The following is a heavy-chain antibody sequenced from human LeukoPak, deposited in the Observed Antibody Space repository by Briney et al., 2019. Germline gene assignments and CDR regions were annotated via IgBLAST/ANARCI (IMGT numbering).Heavy chain of an antibody. D-gene: IGHD3-22*01. J-gene: IGHJ5*02. CDR3: ARDRSETYYYDSSGYYGAYNWFDP. CDR1: GGTFSSYA. V-gene: IGHV1-69*05. Sequence: SLRVSCKASGGTFSSYAISWVRQAPGQGLEWMGGIIPIFGTANYAQKFQGRVTITTDESTSTAYMELSSLRSEDTAVYYYARDRSETYYYDSSGYYGAYNWFDPWGQGPLVTVSS. CDR2: IIPIFGTA.